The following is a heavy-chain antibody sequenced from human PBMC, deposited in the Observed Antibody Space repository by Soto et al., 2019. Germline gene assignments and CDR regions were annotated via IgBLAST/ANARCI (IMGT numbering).Heavy chain of an antibody. Sequence: QVQLVESGGGVVQPGRSLRLSCAASGFTFSSYAMHWVRQAPGKGLEWAAVISYDGSNKYYADSVKGRFTISRDNSKNTLYLQMNSLRAEDTAVYYCARELPNIAAAGNYYYYGMDVWGQGTTVTVSS. CDR3: ARELPNIAAAGNYYYYGMDV. D-gene: IGHD6-13*01. V-gene: IGHV3-30-3*01. CDR1: GFTFSSYA. CDR2: ISYDGSNK. J-gene: IGHJ6*02.